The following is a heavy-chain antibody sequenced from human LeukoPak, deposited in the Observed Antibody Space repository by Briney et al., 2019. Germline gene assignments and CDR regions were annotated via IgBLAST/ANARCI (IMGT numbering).Heavy chain of an antibody. D-gene: IGHD1-1*01. J-gene: IGHJ3*02. V-gene: IGHV1-24*01. CDR1: GYTLTELP. Sequence: ASVKVSCKVSGYTLTELPMHWVRQAPGKGLEWMGGFDPEDGETIYAQKFQGRVTMTEDTSTDTAYMELSSLRSEDTAVYYCATGIASGTRPSGAFDIWGQGTMVTVSS. CDR2: FDPEDGET. CDR3: ATGIASGTRPSGAFDI.